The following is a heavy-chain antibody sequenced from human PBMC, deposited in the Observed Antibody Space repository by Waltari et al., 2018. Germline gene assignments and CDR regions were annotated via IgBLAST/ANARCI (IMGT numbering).Heavy chain of an antibody. J-gene: IGHJ1*01. CDR1: GFTFSSYA. V-gene: IGHV3-23*01. Sequence: EVQLLESGGGLVQPGGSLRLSCAASGFTFSSYAMRWVRQAPGKGLEWVSAISGSGGSTYYADAVKGRFTISRDNSKNPLYLQMNSLRAEDTAVYYCAKVPGGDYGRPWYFQHWGQGTLVTVSS. CDR3: AKVPGGDYGRPWYFQH. D-gene: IGHD4-17*01. CDR2: ISGSGGST.